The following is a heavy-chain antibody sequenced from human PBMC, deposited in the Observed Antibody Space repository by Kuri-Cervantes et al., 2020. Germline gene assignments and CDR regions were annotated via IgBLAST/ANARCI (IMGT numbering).Heavy chain of an antibody. D-gene: IGHD3-22*01. CDR2: IFSNDEK. Sequence: ETLSLTCTVSGGSISSSSYYWGWIRQPPGKGLEWLAHIFSNDEKSYSTSLKSRLTISKDTSKSQVVLTMTNMDPVDTATYYCARITFYYYDSSDGFDYWGQGTLVTVSS. V-gene: IGHV2-26*01. CDR1: GGSISSSSYY. J-gene: IGHJ4*02. CDR3: ARITFYYYDSSDGFDY.